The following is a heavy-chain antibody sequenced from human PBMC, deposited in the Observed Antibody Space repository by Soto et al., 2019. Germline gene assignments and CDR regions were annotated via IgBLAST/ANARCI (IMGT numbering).Heavy chain of an antibody. CDR3: VGSSSWFVEY. CDR2: IYHSGST. Sequence: SETLSLTCAVYGGSFSGYYWSWIRQPPGKGLEWIGEIYHSGSTIYNPSLQSRVTLSVDKSKNQFSLKLSSVTAADTAVYYCVGSSSWFVEYWGQGTLVTVSS. CDR1: GGSFSGYY. D-gene: IGHD6-13*01. J-gene: IGHJ4*02. V-gene: IGHV4-34*01.